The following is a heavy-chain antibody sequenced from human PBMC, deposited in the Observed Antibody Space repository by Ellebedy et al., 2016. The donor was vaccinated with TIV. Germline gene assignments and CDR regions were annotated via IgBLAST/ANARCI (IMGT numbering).Heavy chain of an antibody. D-gene: IGHD6-19*01. Sequence: PGGSLRLSCAASGFTFSSYSMNWVRQAPGKGLEWVASISSSSSYIYYADSVKGRFTISRDNSKNTLYLQMNSLRAEDTAVYYCAVSGVYTSGCLGYWGQGTLVTVSS. CDR1: GFTFSSYS. CDR3: AVSGVYTSGCLGY. CDR2: ISSSSSYI. J-gene: IGHJ4*02. V-gene: IGHV3-21*01.